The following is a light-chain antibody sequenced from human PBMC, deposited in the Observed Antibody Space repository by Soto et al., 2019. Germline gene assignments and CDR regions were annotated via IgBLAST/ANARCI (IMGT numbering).Light chain of an antibody. CDR3: SSYTTTYTWM. J-gene: IGLJ3*02. CDR1: RSDVGYYDY. CDR2: EVS. Sequence: QSVLTQPASVSGSPGQSITISCTGTRSDVGYYDYVSWYQQHPGKAPKLVIYEVSNRPSGVSNRFSGSKAGNTASLTISGLQAGDEADYYCSSYTTTYTWMFGGGTKVTVL. V-gene: IGLV2-14*01.